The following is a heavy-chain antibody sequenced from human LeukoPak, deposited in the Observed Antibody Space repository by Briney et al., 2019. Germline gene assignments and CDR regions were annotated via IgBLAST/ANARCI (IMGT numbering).Heavy chain of an antibody. J-gene: IGHJ4*02. CDR3: ARSRSGYYEDY. V-gene: IGHV3-7*01. Sequence: GGSLRLSCAASGFTFSSYWMSWVRQAPGKGLEWVANIKQDGSEKYYVDSVKGRFTISRDNAKNSLSLQVNSLSAEDTAVYYCARSRSGYYEDYWGQGTLVTVSS. CDR1: GFTFSSYW. CDR2: IKQDGSEK. D-gene: IGHD3-22*01.